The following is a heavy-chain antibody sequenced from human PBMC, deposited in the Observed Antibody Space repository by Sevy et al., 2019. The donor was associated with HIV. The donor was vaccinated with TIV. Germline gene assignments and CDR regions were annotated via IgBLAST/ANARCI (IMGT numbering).Heavy chain of an antibody. Sequence: SETLSLTCTVSGGSISGYYWSWIRQPPGKGLEWIGYIYYSGSTNYNPSLKSRVTISVDTSKNRFSLRLSSVTAADTAVYYCARDLAYYDILTAYYGWFDPWGQGTLVTVSS. CDR1: GGSISGYY. V-gene: IGHV4-59*01. CDR2: IYYSGST. J-gene: IGHJ5*02. CDR3: ARDLAYYDILTAYYGWFDP. D-gene: IGHD3-9*01.